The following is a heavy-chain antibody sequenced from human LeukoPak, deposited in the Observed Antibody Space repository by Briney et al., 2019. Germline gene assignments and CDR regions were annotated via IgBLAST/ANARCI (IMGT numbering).Heavy chain of an antibody. CDR2: INAGNGNT. V-gene: IGHV1-3*01. D-gene: IGHD3-22*01. CDR3: ARGGHEYYYDSSGYYLNWFDP. J-gene: IGHJ5*02. CDR1: GYTFTSYA. Sequence: ASVKVSCKASGYTFTSYAMHWVRQAPGQRLEWMGWINAGNGNTKYSQEFQGRVTITRDTSTSTAYMELRSLRSDDTAVYYCARGGHEYYYDSSGYYLNWFDPWGQGTLVTVSS.